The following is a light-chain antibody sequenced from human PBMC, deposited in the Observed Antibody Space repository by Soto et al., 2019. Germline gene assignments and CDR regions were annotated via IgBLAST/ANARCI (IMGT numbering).Light chain of an antibody. Sequence: DIVMTQSPLSLPVTPGEPASISCRSSQSLLHSNGYNYLDWYQQKPGQTPRLLIYGASTRATGIPAKFSGSGSGTEFTLTISSLQSEDFAGSYCQQYNNWPWFGQGTTLEIK. CDR2: GAS. J-gene: IGKJ2*01. CDR3: QQYNNWPW. V-gene: IGKV2-28*01. CDR1: QSLLHSNGYNY.